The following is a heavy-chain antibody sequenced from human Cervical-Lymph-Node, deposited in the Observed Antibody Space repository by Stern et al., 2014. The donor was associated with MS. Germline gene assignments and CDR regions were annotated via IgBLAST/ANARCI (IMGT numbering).Heavy chain of an antibody. CDR1: GGPISSDNYY. J-gene: IGHJ6*02. Sequence: HVHLVESGPGLLKPSQTLTLTCTVSGGPISSDNYYWTWIRQHPGKGLEWIGHIYYRGTTYYNPSLNSLVSITVGTSQNLFSLRLSSVTAADTAVYYCARDHFTTSLDVWGHGTTVTVS. CDR3: ARDHFTTSLDV. CDR2: IYYRGTT. V-gene: IGHV4-31*01. D-gene: IGHD3-22*01.